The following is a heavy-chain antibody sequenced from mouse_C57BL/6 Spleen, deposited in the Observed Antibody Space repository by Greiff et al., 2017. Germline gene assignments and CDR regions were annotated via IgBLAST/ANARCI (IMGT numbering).Heavy chain of an antibody. CDR1: GYTFTDYY. J-gene: IGHJ1*03. CDR3: ARFFYYGSSYGYFDV. Sequence: QVHVKQSGAELVKPGASVKISCKASGYTFTDYYINWVKQRPGQGLEWIGKIGPGSGSTYYNEKFKGKATLTADKSSSTAYMQLSSLTSEDSAVYFCARFFYYGSSYGYFDVWGTGTTVTVSS. CDR2: IGPGSGST. V-gene: IGHV1-77*01. D-gene: IGHD1-1*01.